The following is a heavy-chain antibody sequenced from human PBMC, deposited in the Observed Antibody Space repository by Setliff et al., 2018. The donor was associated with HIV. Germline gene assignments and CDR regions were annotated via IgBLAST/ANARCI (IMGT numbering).Heavy chain of an antibody. CDR2: ISGYNGNT. D-gene: IGHD6-13*01. Sequence: GASVKVSCKASGYTFTSYGISWVRQASGQGLEWMGWISGYNGNTNYAQKLQGRVTMTTDTSTSTAYMELRSLRSDDTAVYYCAAIAAAALRGTFDIWGQGTMVTVSS. CDR3: AAIAAAALRGTFDI. V-gene: IGHV1-18*01. CDR1: GYTFTSYG. J-gene: IGHJ3*02.